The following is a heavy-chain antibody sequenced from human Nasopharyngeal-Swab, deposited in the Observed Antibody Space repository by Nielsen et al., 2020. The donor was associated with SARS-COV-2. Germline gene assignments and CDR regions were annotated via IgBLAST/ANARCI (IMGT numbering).Heavy chain of an antibody. CDR3: ARDGTTSQTSYYYYGMDV. V-gene: IGHV1-69*13. CDR1: GGTFSSYA. D-gene: IGHD4-17*01. CDR2: IIPIFGTA. J-gene: IGHJ6*02. Sequence: SVKVSCKASGGTFSSYALSWVRQAPGQGLEWVGGIIPIFGTANYAQKFQGRVTITADESTSTAYMELSSLRSEDTAVYYCARDGTTSQTSYYYYGMDVWGQGTTVTVSS.